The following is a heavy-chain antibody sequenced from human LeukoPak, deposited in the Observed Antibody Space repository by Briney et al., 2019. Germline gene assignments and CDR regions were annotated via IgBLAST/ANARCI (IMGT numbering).Heavy chain of an antibody. J-gene: IGHJ4*02. D-gene: IGHD2-2*01. CDR2: MSFDESNK. CDR1: GFTFNNYG. Sequence: GGSLTLSCADSGFTFNNYGMHWVRQPPPKGLEWVAVMSFDESNKSYSDSVKGRFTISRDNSRNTLYLQMNSLRVEDTAVYYCTSICSSSSCYLYYWGQGTLVTVSS. CDR3: TSICSSSSCYLYY. V-gene: IGHV3-30*03.